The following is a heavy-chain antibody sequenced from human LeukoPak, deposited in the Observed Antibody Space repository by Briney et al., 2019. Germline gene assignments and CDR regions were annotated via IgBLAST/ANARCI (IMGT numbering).Heavy chain of an antibody. J-gene: IGHJ5*02. CDR2: ISGSGYDT. CDR1: GFTFNHHA. Sequence: GGSLRLSCAASGFTFNHHAMNWVRQAPGKGPEWVSTISGSGYDTYYADSVKGRFSVSRDNSKNTLYLLMNTLRTEDTAIYYCARGLGYCRSTTCHNWFDPWGQGTLVTVSS. D-gene: IGHD2-2*01. CDR3: ARGLGYCRSTTCHNWFDP. V-gene: IGHV3-23*01.